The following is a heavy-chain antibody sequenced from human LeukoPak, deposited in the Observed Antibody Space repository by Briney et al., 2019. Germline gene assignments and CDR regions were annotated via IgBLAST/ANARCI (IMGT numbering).Heavy chain of an antibody. CDR2: MSGSGGST. CDR3: AKAGCTSATCYVNC. CDR1: GFTFSSYA. Sequence: GGSLRLSCAASGFTFSSYAMNWVRQAPGKGLEWVSVMSGSGGSTNYADSVKGRFTISRDNSKNTLYLQMNSLRAEDTAVYYCAKAGCTSATCYVNCWGQGTLVTVSS. V-gene: IGHV3-23*01. D-gene: IGHD2-2*01. J-gene: IGHJ4*02.